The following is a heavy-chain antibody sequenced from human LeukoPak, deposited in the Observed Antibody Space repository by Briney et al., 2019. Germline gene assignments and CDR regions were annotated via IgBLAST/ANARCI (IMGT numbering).Heavy chain of an antibody. CDR1: GFTFGKYW. J-gene: IGHJ6*02. CDR2: IKLDGSEK. CDR3: ARGPGIVGAHPYYYGMDV. V-gene: IGHV3-7*03. Sequence: PGVSLRLSCVASGFTFGKYWMSWVRQAPGKGLEWWANIKLDGSEKNYVHSVKGRFTISRDNTKNSLYLQMNSLRADDTAVFYCARGPGIVGAHPYYYGMDVWGQGTTVTVSS. D-gene: IGHD1-26*01.